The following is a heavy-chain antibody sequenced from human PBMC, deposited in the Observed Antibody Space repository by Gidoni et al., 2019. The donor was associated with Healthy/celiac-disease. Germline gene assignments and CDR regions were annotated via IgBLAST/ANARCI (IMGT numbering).Heavy chain of an antibody. CDR1: GGAFSSYA. Sequence: QVQLVQSGAEVKKPGSSVKISCTAYGGAFSSYAISWVRQDPGQGLEWMGGIIPIFGTANYAQKFQGRVTSTADESTSTAYMELSSLRSEDTAVYYCARDDRRSSWPLRDYWGQGTLVTVSS. CDR3: ARDDRRSSWPLRDY. V-gene: IGHV1-69*01. D-gene: IGHD6-13*01. CDR2: IIPIFGTA. J-gene: IGHJ4*02.